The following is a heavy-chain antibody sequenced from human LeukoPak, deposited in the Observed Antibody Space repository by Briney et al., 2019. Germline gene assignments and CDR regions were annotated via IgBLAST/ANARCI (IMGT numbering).Heavy chain of an antibody. V-gene: IGHV3-23*01. CDR2: ITGSGDTT. J-gene: IGHJ4*02. D-gene: IGHD1-1*01. Sequence: GGSLRLSCAASAFTFNNYALTWVRQAPGKGLEWVSTITGSGDTTYCADPVKGRFTISRDNSKDTLYLQMNSLRAEDTAIYYCARAWAPTEDYFDYWGQGTLVTVSS. CDR3: ARAWAPTEDYFDY. CDR1: AFTFNNYA.